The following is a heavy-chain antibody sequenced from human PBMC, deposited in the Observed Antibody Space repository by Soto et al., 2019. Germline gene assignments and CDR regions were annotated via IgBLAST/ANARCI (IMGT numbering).Heavy chain of an antibody. Sequence: PVGSLRLSCAASGFTSSNYWMHWVRQAPGKGLVWVSRIKSDGSSTSYADSVKGRFTISRDNAKNTLDLQMHGLRAEDMAVYHCARSVRSGSFPYYYYAMDVWGQGTTVTVSS. J-gene: IGHJ6*02. CDR1: GFTSSNYW. V-gene: IGHV3-74*01. D-gene: IGHD3-10*01. CDR2: IKSDGSST. CDR3: ARSVRSGSFPYYYYAMDV.